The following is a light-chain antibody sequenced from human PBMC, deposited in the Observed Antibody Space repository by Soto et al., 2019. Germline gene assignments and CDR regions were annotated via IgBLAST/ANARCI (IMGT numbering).Light chain of an antibody. Sequence: EIVMTQSPATLSVSPGERATLSCRASQSVSVNLAWYQQKPGQPPRLLIYGASTRATGIPARFSGSGSGTEFTLTINSLQSEDFAVYYCQQRSNWPYTFGQGTKLEIK. J-gene: IGKJ2*01. V-gene: IGKV3-15*01. CDR2: GAS. CDR3: QQRSNWPYT. CDR1: QSVSVN.